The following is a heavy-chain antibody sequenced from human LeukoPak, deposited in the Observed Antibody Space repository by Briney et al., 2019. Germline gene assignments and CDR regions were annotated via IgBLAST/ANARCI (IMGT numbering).Heavy chain of an antibody. D-gene: IGHD4-17*01. CDR1: GFTFSSYN. CDR2: ITSSSSYI. J-gene: IGHJ3*02. V-gene: IGHV3-21*04. CDR3: AREPTVTTHDAFDI. Sequence: GGSLRLSCAASGFTFSSYNMNWVRQAPGKGLEWVSSITSSSSYIYYADSVKGRFTISRDNAKNSLYLQMNSLRAEDTAVYYCAREPTVTTHDAFDIWGQGTMVTVSS.